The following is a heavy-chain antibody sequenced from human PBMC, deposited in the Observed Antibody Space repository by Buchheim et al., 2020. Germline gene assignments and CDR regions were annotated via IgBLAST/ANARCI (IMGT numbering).Heavy chain of an antibody. D-gene: IGHD3-22*01. Sequence: QVQLVQSGAEVKKPGASVKVSCKASGYTFTSYYMHWVRQAPGQGLEWMGIINPSGGSTSYAQKFQGRVTMTRDTSTSTVYMELSSLRSEDTAVYYCARDRPLYYYDSSGYYSHYYYYGMDVWGQGTT. J-gene: IGHJ6*02. CDR2: INPSGGST. V-gene: IGHV1-46*01. CDR3: ARDRPLYYYDSSGYYSHYYYYGMDV. CDR1: GYTFTSYY.